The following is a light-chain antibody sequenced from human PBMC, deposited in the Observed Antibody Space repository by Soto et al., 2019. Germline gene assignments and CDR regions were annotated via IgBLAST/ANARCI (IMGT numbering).Light chain of an antibody. Sequence: QSVLTQPPSASGTPGQRVTISCSGSISNIGDNDVFWYQQLPGTAPKLLIYRNYERPSGVPDRFSGSKSGTSASLAISGLRSEDEADYYCAVWDDSLSGVVFGGGTKLTVL. CDR3: AVWDDSLSGVV. J-gene: IGLJ2*01. V-gene: IGLV1-47*01. CDR1: ISNIGDND. CDR2: RNY.